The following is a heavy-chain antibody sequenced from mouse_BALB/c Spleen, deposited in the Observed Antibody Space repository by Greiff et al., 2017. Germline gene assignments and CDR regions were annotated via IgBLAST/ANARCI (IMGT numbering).Heavy chain of an antibody. J-gene: IGHJ4*01. CDR2: IWAGGST. Sequence: VKLMESGPGLVAPSQSLSITCTVSGFSLTSYGVHWVRQPPGKGLEWLGVIWAGGSTNYNSALMSRLSISKDNSKSQVFLKMNSLQTDDTAMYYCARDMTYYGNYYAMDYWGQGTSVTVSS. V-gene: IGHV2-9*02. CDR3: ARDMTYYGNYYAMDY. CDR1: GFSLTSYG. D-gene: IGHD2-10*01.